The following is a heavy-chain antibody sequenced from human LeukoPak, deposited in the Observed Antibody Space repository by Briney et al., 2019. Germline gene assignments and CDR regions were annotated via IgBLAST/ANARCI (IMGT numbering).Heavy chain of an antibody. V-gene: IGHV3-30*18. D-gene: IGHD3-22*01. CDR3: AKDRHNSSGYYYGSYYFDY. Sequence: GGSLRLSCAASGFTFSSYGMHWVRQAPGKGLEWVAVISYDGSNTYYADSVKGRFTISRDISKNTLSLQINSLRAEDTAVYYCAKDRHNSSGYYYGSYYFDYWGQGTLVTVSS. J-gene: IGHJ4*02. CDR2: ISYDGSNT. CDR1: GFTFSSYG.